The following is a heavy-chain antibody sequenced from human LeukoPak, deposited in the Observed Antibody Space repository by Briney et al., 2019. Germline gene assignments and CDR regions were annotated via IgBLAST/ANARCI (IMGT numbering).Heavy chain of an antibody. CDR3: ARGGRRDGYNKDAFDI. Sequence: ASVKVSCKASGYTFTGYYMHWVRQAPGQGLVWMGWINPNSGGTNYAQKFQGRVTMTRDTSISTAYMELSRLRSDDTAVYYCARGGRRDGYNKDAFDIWGQGTMVTVSS. CDR2: INPNSGGT. J-gene: IGHJ3*02. CDR1: GYTFTGYY. V-gene: IGHV1-2*02. D-gene: IGHD5-24*01.